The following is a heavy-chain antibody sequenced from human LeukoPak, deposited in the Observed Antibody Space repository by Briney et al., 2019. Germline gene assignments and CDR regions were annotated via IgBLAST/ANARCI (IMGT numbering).Heavy chain of an antibody. CDR3: ARRFRVGDIHVDAFDM. Sequence: SETLSLTCTVSGGSISSHYWSWIRPPPGRGLEWIGYVFNSGTTDQNPSLKGRVTISLDTSKNHVSLRLTSVTAADTAVYYCARRFRVGDIHVDAFDMWGQGTMVTVSS. CDR1: GGSISSHY. J-gene: IGHJ3*02. CDR2: VFNSGTT. D-gene: IGHD1-26*01. V-gene: IGHV4-59*11.